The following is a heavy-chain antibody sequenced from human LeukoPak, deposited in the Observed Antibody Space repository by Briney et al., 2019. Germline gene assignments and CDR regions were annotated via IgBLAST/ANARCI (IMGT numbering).Heavy chain of an antibody. CDR2: IYYSGST. J-gene: IGHJ4*02. CDR3: ARDAEYDYVWGSFRLLDY. D-gene: IGHD3-16*02. Sequence: SETLSLTCTVSGGSISSGDYYWSWIRQPPGKGLEWLGYIYYSGSTYYNPSLKSRVTISVDTSKNQYSLKLSSVTAADTAVYYCARDAEYDYVWGSFRLLDYWGQGTLVTVSS. V-gene: IGHV4-30-4*01. CDR1: GGSISSGDYY.